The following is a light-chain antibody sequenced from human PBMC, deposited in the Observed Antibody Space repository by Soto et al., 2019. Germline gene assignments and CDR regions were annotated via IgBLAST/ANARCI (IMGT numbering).Light chain of an antibody. J-gene: IGKJ3*01. Sequence: IQLTQSPSSLSASVGDRVNISCRASQGIANFLARYQQKPGKAPKLLIYGASTLQSGVPSRFSGSGSGTDFTLTIFSLQPEDFATFYCQQLNSFPIPFGPGTKVDIK. CDR1: QGIANF. CDR2: GAS. CDR3: QQLNSFPIP. V-gene: IGKV1-9*01.